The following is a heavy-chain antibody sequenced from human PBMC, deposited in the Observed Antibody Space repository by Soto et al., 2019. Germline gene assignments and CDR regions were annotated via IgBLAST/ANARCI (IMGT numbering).Heavy chain of an antibody. CDR3: ARDIVAGSGWYTYDY. CDR2: ISGSSSNI. V-gene: IGHV3-48*01. J-gene: IGHJ4*02. Sequence: PGGSLRLSCAASGFTFSSYSKNWVRQAPGKGLEWVSYISGSSSNIYYADSVKGRFTISRDNAMNSLCLQMNSLRAEDTAVYYCARDIVAGSGWYTYDYWGQGTPVTVSS. CDR1: GFTFSSYS. D-gene: IGHD6-19*01.